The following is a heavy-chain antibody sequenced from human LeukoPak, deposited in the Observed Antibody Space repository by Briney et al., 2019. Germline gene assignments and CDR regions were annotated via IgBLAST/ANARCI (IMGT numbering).Heavy chain of an antibody. Sequence: GGSLKLSCAASGFTFSSYAMSWVRQAPGKGLEWVSAIIGSGGSTYYADSVKGRFTISRDNSNNTLYLQMNSLRAEDTAVYYCAKGAASRGYTYVANWGQGTLVTVSS. D-gene: IGHD5-18*01. CDR1: GFTFSSYA. J-gene: IGHJ4*02. V-gene: IGHV3-23*01. CDR3: AKGAASRGYTYVAN. CDR2: IIGSGGST.